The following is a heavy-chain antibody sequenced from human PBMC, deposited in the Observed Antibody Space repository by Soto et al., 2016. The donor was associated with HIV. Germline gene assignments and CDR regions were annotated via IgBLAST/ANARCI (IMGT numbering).Heavy chain of an antibody. J-gene: IGHJ2*01. CDR2: IRGKSNTYAT. CDR1: GFSFSDST. V-gene: IGHV3-73*01. CDR3: TRRWDLLNWYFDL. Sequence: EMQLVESGGGLVQPGGSLKLSCAASGFSFSDSTLHWVRQASGKGLEWVGLIRGKSNTYATSYAASLKDRFTISRDDLKNTAYLQMDSLKVEDTAVYYCTRRWDLLNWYFDLWGRGTLVSVTS. D-gene: IGHD1-26*01.